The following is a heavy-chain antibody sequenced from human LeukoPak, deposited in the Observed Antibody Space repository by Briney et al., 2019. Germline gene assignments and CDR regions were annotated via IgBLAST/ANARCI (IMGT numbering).Heavy chain of an antibody. V-gene: IGHV4-34*01. CDR1: GGSFSGYY. CDR2: INHSGST. CDR3: ARVGPSAFDI. J-gene: IGHJ3*02. Sequence: SETLSLTCAVYGGSFSGYYWSWIRQPPGKGLEWIGEINHSGSTNYNPSLKSRVTTSVDTSKNQFSLQLSSVTAADTAVYYCARVGPSAFDIWGQGTMVTVSS.